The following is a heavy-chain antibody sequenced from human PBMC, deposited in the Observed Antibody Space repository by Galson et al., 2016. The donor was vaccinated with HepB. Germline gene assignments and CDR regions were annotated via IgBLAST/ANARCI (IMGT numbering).Heavy chain of an antibody. D-gene: IGHD2-2*01. CDR1: GFTFRNYG. CDR2: ISRSGDGT. CDR3: VQGSTAPAV. J-gene: IGHJ6*04. Sequence: SLRLSCAASGFTFRNYGMTWVRQAPGKGLEVVSSISRSGDGTDYADSVKGRFTISRDNSKNTLYLQMNSLRAEDTAVYYCVQGSTAPAVWGKGTAVTVSS. V-gene: IGHV3-23*01.